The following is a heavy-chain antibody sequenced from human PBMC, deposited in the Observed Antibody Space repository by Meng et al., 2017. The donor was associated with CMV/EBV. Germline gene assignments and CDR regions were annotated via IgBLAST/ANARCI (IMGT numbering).Heavy chain of an antibody. V-gene: IGHV3-48*04. J-gene: IGHJ4*02. CDR2: ISSSSSTI. Sequence: LSLTCAASGFTFSSYSMNWVRQAPGKGLEWVSYISSSSSTIYYADSVKGRFTISRGNAKNSLYLQMNSLRAEDTAVYYCARVTMGIRLGDTSGLDYWGQGTLVTVSS. D-gene: IGHD3-16*01. CDR3: ARVTMGIRLGDTSGLDY. CDR1: GFTFSSYS.